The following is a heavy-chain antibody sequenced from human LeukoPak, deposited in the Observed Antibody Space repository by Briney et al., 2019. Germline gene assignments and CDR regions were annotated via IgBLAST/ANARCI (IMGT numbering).Heavy chain of an antibody. D-gene: IGHD2-2*01. CDR2: INHSGST. J-gene: IGHJ4*02. CDR3: ARARGRRYCSSTSCYRRAAPDYGDYVLDY. CDR1: GGSFSGYF. Sequence: TSETLSLTCAVYGGSFSGYFWSWIRQPPGKGLEWIGEINHSGSTNYNPSLKSRVTISVDTSKNQFSLKLSSVTAADTAVYYCARARGRRYCSSTSCYRRAAPDYGDYVLDYWGQGTLVTVSS. V-gene: IGHV4-34*01.